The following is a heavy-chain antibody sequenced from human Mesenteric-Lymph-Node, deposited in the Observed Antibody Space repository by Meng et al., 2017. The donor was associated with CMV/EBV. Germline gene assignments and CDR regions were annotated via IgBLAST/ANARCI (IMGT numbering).Heavy chain of an antibody. CDR2: INPNSGGT. D-gene: IGHD3-22*01. CDR1: GYTFTGYY. V-gene: IGHV1-2*02. J-gene: IGHJ5*02. CDR3: AGAYYYDSRGYYYENWFDP. Sequence: ASVKVSCKASGYTFTGYYIHWVRQAPGQGLEWMGWINPNSGGTNYAQKFQGRVTMTRDTSISTAYMELGRLRSDDTAVYYCAGAYYYDSRGYYYENWFDPWGQGTLVTVSS.